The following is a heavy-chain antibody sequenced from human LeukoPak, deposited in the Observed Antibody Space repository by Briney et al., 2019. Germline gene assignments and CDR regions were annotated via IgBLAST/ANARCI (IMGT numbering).Heavy chain of an antibody. CDR1: GFTFSSYG. Sequence: GGSLRLSCAASGFTFSSYGMSGVRQAPGKGLEWVSAISGSGGSTYYADSVKGRFTISRDNSKNTLYLQMNSLRAEDTAVYYCARAWTGYSYGDYWGQGTLVTVSS. D-gene: IGHD5-18*01. J-gene: IGHJ4*02. CDR2: ISGSGGST. V-gene: IGHV3-23*01. CDR3: ARAWTGYSYGDY.